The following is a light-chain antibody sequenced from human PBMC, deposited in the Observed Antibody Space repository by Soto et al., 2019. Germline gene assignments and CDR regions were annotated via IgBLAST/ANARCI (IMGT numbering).Light chain of an antibody. CDR2: DAS. V-gene: IGKV3-11*01. Sequence: EIVLTQSPATLSLSPGERATLSCRASQSVSSYLAWYQQKPGQAPRLLIYDASNRTTGIPARFSGSGSGTDFTLTISSLEPEDFAVYYGQQRSNWPPVYTFGQGTKLEI. CDR3: QQRSNWPPVYT. CDR1: QSVSSY. J-gene: IGKJ2*01.